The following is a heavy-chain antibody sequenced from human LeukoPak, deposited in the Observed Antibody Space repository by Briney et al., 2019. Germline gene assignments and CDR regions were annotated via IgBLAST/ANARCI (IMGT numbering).Heavy chain of an antibody. J-gene: IGHJ6*03. V-gene: IGHV1-2*02. D-gene: IGHD4-17*01. Sequence: ASVKVPCKASGYNLMDHALHWVRQAPGQGLEWMGWINPNSGGTNYAQKFQGRVTMTRDTSISTAYMELSRLRSDDTAVYYCARDPIGTTVTTYYYYYYMDVWGKGTTVTISS. CDR3: ARDPIGTTVTTYYYYYYMDV. CDR1: GYNLMDHA. CDR2: INPNSGGT.